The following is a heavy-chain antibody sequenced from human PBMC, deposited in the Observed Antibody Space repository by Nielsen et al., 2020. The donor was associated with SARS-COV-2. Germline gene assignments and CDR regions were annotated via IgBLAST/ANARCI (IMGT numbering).Heavy chain of an antibody. Sequence: GESLKISCVVSGFNFRGYWMTWVRQAPGKGLEWVGNINLDGSEKYYVDSVKGRFTISRDNARNTLYLQMNSLRAEDTAVYYCARDSQWLVTGYYYYGMDVWGQGTTVTVSS. V-gene: IGHV3-7*03. CDR3: ARDSQWLVTGYYYYGMDV. CDR2: INLDGSEK. J-gene: IGHJ6*02. CDR1: GFNFRGYW. D-gene: IGHD6-19*01.